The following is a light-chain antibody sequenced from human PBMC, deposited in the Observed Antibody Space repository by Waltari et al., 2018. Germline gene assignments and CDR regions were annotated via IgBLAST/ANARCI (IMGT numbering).Light chain of an antibody. CDR2: WAS. CDR3: QQYYSTPFT. V-gene: IGKV4-1*01. Sequence: DIVMTQSPDSLAVSLGERATINFKSTQSILYSSNNKTYLAWYQQKPGQSPKLLFYWASTPESGVPDRFSGSGSGTDFTLTISSLQTEDVAVYYCQQYYSTPFTFGGGTKVEIK. CDR1: QSILYSSNNKTY. J-gene: IGKJ4*01.